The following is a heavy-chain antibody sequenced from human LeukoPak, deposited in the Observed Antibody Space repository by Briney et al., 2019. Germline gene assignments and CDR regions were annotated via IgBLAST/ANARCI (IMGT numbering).Heavy chain of an antibody. CDR3: ARGGVRGVTVDY. CDR2: IYYRGSS. V-gene: IGHV4-59*01. J-gene: IGHJ4*02. Sequence: SETLSLTCTVSGGSISGYYWSWIRQPPGKGLEWIGNIYYRGSSNYNTYLKSRVTISVDTSKNQFSLKLSSVTAADTAVYYCARGGVRGVTVDYWGQGTLVTVSS. D-gene: IGHD3-10*01. CDR1: GGSISGYY.